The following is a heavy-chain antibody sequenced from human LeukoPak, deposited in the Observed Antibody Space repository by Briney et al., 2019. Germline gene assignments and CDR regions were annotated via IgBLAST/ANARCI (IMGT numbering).Heavy chain of an antibody. CDR2: IYHSGST. CDR3: ARGDYYDGWFDP. CDR1: GGXISSGGYS. Sequence: SQTLSLTCAVSGGXISSGGYSWSWIRQPPGKRLEWIGYIYHSGSTYYNPSLKSRVTISVDRSKNQFSLKLSSVTAADTAVYYCARGDYYDGWFDPWGQGTLVTVSS. J-gene: IGHJ5*02. V-gene: IGHV4-30-2*01. D-gene: IGHD3-22*01.